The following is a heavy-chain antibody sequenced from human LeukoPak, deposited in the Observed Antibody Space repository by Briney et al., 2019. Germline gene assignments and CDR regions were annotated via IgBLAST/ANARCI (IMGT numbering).Heavy chain of an antibody. CDR1: GFTFSSYW. J-gene: IGHJ5*02. CDR2: INSDGSST. D-gene: IGHD3-10*01. V-gene: IGHV3-74*01. CDR3: ARDGDYYGSGSYTAWWFDP. Sequence: GGSLRLSCAASGFTFSSYWMHWVRQAPGKGLVWVSRINSDGSSTSYADSVKGRFTISRDNAKNSLYLQMNSLRAEDTAVYYCARDGDYYGSGSYTAWWFDPWGQGTLVTVSS.